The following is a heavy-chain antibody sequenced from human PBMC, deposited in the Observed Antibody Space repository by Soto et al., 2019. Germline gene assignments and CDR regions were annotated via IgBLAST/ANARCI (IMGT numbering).Heavy chain of an antibody. Sequence: GGSLRLSCAASGFTFDDYAMHWVRQAPGKGLEWVSLISWDGGSTYYADSVKGRFTISRDNSKNSLYLQMNSLRAEDTALYYCAKDLYGSGSFGAFDIWGQGTMVTVSS. D-gene: IGHD3-10*01. V-gene: IGHV3-43D*03. CDR3: AKDLYGSGSFGAFDI. CDR1: GFTFDDYA. J-gene: IGHJ3*02. CDR2: ISWDGGST.